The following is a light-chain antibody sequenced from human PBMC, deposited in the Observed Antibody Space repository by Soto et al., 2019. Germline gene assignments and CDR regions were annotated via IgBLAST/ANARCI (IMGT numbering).Light chain of an antibody. Sequence: LTQPPSASGTPGQRVTISCSGSNSNIGSNPVYWYQQLPGTAPKLVIHTNDQRPSGVPDRFSGSKSGTSATLAISGLRSEDEADYYCAAWDDSLRGVLFGGGTQLTVL. CDR1: NSNIGSNP. J-gene: IGLJ7*01. CDR2: TND. V-gene: IGLV1-47*01. CDR3: AAWDDSLRGVL.